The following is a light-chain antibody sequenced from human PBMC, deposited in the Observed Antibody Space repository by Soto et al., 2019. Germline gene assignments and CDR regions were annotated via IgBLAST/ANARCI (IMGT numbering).Light chain of an antibody. CDR3: QQRSNWGKLT. J-gene: IGKJ4*01. Sequence: EIVLTQSPATLSLSPGERATLSCRASQSVSSYLAWYQQKPGQAPRLLIYDASNRATGIPARFSGSGSGTDFPLTISSLEPEDFAVYYCQQRSNWGKLTFGGGTKVEIK. CDR1: QSVSSY. V-gene: IGKV3-11*01. CDR2: DAS.